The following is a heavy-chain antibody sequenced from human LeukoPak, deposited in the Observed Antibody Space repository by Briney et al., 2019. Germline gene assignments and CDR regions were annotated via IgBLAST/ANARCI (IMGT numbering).Heavy chain of an antibody. CDR1: GFSFSTYW. CDR2: IKEDGSTK. J-gene: IGHJ3*02. D-gene: IGHD5-18*01. Sequence: PGGSLRLSCAASGFSFSTYWMSWVRQAAGKGLEWVANIKEDGSTKHYVDSVKGRFTISRDNAKNSLSLLMNSLRAEDTAVYYCARDLSSRGYTYGTPAFTFDIWGQGTMVTVSS. V-gene: IGHV3-7*01. CDR3: ARDLSSRGYTYGTPAFTFDI.